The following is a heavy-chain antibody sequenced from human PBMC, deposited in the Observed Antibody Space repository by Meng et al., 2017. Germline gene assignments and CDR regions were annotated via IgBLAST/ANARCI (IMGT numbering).Heavy chain of an antibody. CDR3: SRDENISLGKLFGDY. D-gene: IGHD2-21*01. CDR1: VYTFTAYY. J-gene: IGHJ4*02. Sequence: ASVNDSCQPSVYTFTAYYLHWLRQAPGQGLEWMGHINPYTGDTLYAQQFQGRVSRTGDTSISTAYVVLSGLRSDDTAVYYCSRDENISLGKLFGDYWGQGTLVTVSS. CDR2: INPYTGDT. V-gene: IGHV1-2*06.